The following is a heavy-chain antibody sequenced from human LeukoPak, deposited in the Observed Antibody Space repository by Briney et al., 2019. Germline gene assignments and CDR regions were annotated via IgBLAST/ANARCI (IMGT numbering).Heavy chain of an antibody. CDR2: ISYDGSNK. Sequence: GGSLRLSRAASGFIFSNYVMHWVRQPPGKGLEWVAVISYDGSNKYYADSVKGRFTISRDNSKNTLYLQMNSLRAEDTAAYYCARGWDRDCTSTSCYIAYNWGQGTLVSVSS. D-gene: IGHD2-2*02. CDR1: GFIFSNYV. CDR3: ARGWDRDCTSTSCYIAYN. J-gene: IGHJ4*02. V-gene: IGHV3-30-3*01.